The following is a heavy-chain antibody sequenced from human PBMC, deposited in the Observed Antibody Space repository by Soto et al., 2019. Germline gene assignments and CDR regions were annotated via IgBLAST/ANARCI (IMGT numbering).Heavy chain of an antibody. D-gene: IGHD1-1*01. CDR1: GGTFSSYA. Sequence: GASVKVSCKASGGTFSSYAISWVRQAPGQGLEWMGGIIPIFGTANYAQKFQGRVTITADESTSTAYMELSSLRSEDTAVYYCARVPLPTTGTTWSWFDPRAQGNLVTVS. CDR3: ARVPLPTTGTTWSWFDP. CDR2: IIPIFGTA. J-gene: IGHJ5*02. V-gene: IGHV1-69*13.